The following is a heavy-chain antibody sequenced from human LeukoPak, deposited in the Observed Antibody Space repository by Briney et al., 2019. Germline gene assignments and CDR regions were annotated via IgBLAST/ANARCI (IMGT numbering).Heavy chain of an antibody. D-gene: IGHD2-2*02. CDR2: IYSGGST. Sequence: GGSLRLSCAASGFTVSSNYMSWVRQAPGKGLEWVSVIYSGGSTYYADSVKGRFTISRDNSKNTPYLQMNSLRAEDTAVYYCARSIVVPAAILGNAFDIWGQGTMVTVSS. J-gene: IGHJ3*02. V-gene: IGHV3-66*02. CDR3: ARSIVVPAAILGNAFDI. CDR1: GFTVSSNY.